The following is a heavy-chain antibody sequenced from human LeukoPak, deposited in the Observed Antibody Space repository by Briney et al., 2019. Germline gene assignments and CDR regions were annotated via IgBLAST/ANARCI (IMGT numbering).Heavy chain of an antibody. V-gene: IGHV1-69*01. J-gene: IGHJ5*02. D-gene: IGHD3-9*01. Sequence: GASVKVSCKASGGTFSSYAISWVRQAPGQGLEWMGGIIPIFGTANYAQKFQGRVTITADESTSTAYMELSSLRSEDTAVYYCARDPSTHYDILTGTFNWFDPWGQGTLVTVSS. CDR3: ARDPSTHYDILTGTFNWFDP. CDR1: GGTFSSYA. CDR2: IIPIFGTA.